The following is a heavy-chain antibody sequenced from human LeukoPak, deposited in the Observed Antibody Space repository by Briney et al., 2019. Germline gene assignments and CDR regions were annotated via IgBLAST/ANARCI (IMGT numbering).Heavy chain of an antibody. J-gene: IGHJ4*02. CDR3: ARDLSGSFDY. CDR1: GYTFISYG. Sequence: ASVKVSCKASGYTFISYGISWVRQAPRQGLEWMGWISAYNGNTNYAQKLQGRVTMTTDTSTSTAYLELRSLRSDDTAVYYCARDLSGSFDYWGQGTLVTVSS. V-gene: IGHV1-18*01. D-gene: IGHD3-16*02. CDR2: ISAYNGNT.